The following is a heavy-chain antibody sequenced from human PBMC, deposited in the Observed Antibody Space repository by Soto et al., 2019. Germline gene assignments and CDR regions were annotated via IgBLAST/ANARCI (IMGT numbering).Heavy chain of an antibody. CDR1: GFSLSTNEVG. CDR2: IYWNDDA. CDR3: IYDGKLGYTGYDRFDF. D-gene: IGHD5-12*01. Sequence: SGPTLVNPTQTLTLTCTFSGFSLSTNEVGVGWIRQPPGKALEWLALIYWNDDARYSPSLKNRLTITKDNSKNQVVLTMTNMDPVDTATYYCIYDGKLGYTGYDRFDFWGQGTLVTVSS. J-gene: IGHJ4*02. V-gene: IGHV2-5*01.